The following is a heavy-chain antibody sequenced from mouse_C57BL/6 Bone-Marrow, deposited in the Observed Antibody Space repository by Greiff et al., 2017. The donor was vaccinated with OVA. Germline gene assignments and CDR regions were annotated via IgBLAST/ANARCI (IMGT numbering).Heavy chain of an antibody. V-gene: IGHV1-85*01. CDR2: IYPRDGST. CDR1: GYTFTSYD. Sequence: VKLVESGPELVKPGASVKLSCKASGYTFTSYDINWVKQRPGQGLEWIGWIYPRDGSTKYNEKFKGKATLTVDTSSSTAYMELHSLTSADSSVDFWGEEIYSSGGWYCDVWGTGTTVTVSS. D-gene: IGHD1-1*01. J-gene: IGHJ1*03. CDR3: GEEIYSSGGWYCDV.